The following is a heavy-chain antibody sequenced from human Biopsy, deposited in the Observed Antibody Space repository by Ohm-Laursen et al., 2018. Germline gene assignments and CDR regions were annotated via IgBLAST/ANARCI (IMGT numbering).Heavy chain of an antibody. J-gene: IGHJ6*02. CDR2: LYHNGHT. D-gene: IGHD6-6*01. CDR3: ARHRSSSARNYYHDMDV. V-gene: IGHV4-39*01. CDR1: GGSINSNDYY. Sequence: SETQSLTCTVAGGSINSNDYYWGWIRQTPGEGLQWIGSLYHNGHTYENPSLRSRLTLSIDKSKNLFSLRLGSVTAADTAVYYCARHRSSSARNYYHDMDVWGQGTTVTVSS.